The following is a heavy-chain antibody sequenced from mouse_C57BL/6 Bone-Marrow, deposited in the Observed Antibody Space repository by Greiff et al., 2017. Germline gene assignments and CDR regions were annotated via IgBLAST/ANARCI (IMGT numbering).Heavy chain of an antibody. D-gene: IGHD2-4*01. CDR1: GYTFTSYT. V-gene: IGHV1-4*01. CDR2: INPSSGYT. Sequence: VQLQASGAELARPGASVTMSCKASGYTFTSYTMHWVKQRPGQGLEWIGYINPSSGYTKYNQKFKDKATLTADKSSSTAYMQLSSLTSEDSAVYYCARRPLYYDYAWFAYWGQGTLVTVSA. J-gene: IGHJ3*01. CDR3: ARRPLYYDYAWFAY.